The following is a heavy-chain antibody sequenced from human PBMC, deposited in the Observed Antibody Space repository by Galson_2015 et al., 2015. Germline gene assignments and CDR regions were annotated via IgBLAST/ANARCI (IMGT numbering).Heavy chain of an antibody. D-gene: IGHD2-8*01. CDR2: MNPNSGNT. CDR1: GYTFTSYD. J-gene: IGHJ6*02. CDR3: ARGGGSGIVLMVCAMWAYGMDV. V-gene: IGHV1-8*01. Sequence: SVKVSCKASGYTFTSYDINWVRQAAGQGLEWMGWMNPNSGNTGYAQKFKGRVTMTRNNTISTAYMKLSSLRSEDTAVYYCARGGGSGIVLMVCAMWAYGMDVWGQGTTVTVSS.